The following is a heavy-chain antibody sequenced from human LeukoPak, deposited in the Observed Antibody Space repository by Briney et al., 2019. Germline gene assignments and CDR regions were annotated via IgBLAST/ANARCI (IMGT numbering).Heavy chain of an antibody. J-gene: IGHJ3*02. Sequence: PWESLSLSCAASGFTFSDYSMNWVRQAPGKGLEWVSYIGANSAIYYADSVKGRFTISRDNAKNSLSLQMNSLRDDDTAVYYCARGGYYGAFDIWGQGTVVTVSS. CDR3: ARGGYYGAFDI. D-gene: IGHD3-10*01. CDR1: GFTFSDYS. V-gene: IGHV3-48*02. CDR2: IGANSAI.